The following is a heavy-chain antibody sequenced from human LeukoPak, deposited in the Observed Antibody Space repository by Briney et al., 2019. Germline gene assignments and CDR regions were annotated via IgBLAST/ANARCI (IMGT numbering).Heavy chain of an antibody. CDR1: GGSISSYY. D-gene: IGHD4-11*01. V-gene: IGHV4-59*12. CDR2: IYYSGTT. Sequence: SETLSLTCTVSGGSISSYYWSWIRQPPGKGLEWIGYIYYSGTTNYNPSLKSRVTMSVDTSKNQFSLKLSSVTAADTAVYYCARDTTTVVSRNYYYYGMDVWGQGTTVTVSS. J-gene: IGHJ6*02. CDR3: ARDTTTVVSRNYYYYGMDV.